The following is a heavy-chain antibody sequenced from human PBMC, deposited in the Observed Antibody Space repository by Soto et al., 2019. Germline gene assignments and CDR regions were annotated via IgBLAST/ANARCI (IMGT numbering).Heavy chain of an antibody. CDR3: ARVALYCSGGSCYSDPHYYYYYMDV. CDR2: ISSSSSYI. D-gene: IGHD2-15*01. V-gene: IGHV3-21*01. CDR1: GFTFSSYS. Sequence: GGSLRLSCAASGFTFSSYSMNWVRQAPGKGLEWVSSISSSSSYIYYADSVKGRFTISRDNAKNSLYLQMNSLRAEDTAVYYCARVALYCSGGSCYSDPHYYYYYMDVWGKGTTVTVSS. J-gene: IGHJ6*03.